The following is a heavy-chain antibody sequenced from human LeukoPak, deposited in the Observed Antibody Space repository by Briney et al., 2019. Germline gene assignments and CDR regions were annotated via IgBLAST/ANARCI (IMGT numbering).Heavy chain of an antibody. J-gene: IGHJ6*03. D-gene: IGHD1-14*01. Sequence: ASVKVSCKASGYTFIAYYMHWVRQAPGQGLEWMGWINPNSGGTNYAQKFQGRVTMTRDTSISTAYMDLSRLRSDDTAVYYCARLGTPTFYYYMDVWGKGTTVTVSS. V-gene: IGHV1-2*02. CDR3: ARLGTPTFYYYMDV. CDR2: INPNSGGT. CDR1: GYTFIAYY.